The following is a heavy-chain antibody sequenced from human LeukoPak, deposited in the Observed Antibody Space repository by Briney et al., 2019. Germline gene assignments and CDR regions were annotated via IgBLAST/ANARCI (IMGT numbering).Heavy chain of an antibody. D-gene: IGHD2-15*01. CDR3: ARGAGWLLNYYYYYMDV. J-gene: IGHJ6*03. CDR1: GGTFSSYA. V-gene: IGHV1-69*06. Sequence: SVKVSCKASGGTFSSYAISWVRQAPGQGLEWMGGIIPIFGTANYAQKFQGRVTITADKSTSTAYMELSRLRSDDTAVYYCARGAGWLLNYYYYYMDVWGKGTTVTISS. CDR2: IIPIFGTA.